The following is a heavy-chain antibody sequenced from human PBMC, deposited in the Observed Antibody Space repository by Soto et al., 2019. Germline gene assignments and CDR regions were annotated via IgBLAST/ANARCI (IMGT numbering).Heavy chain of an antibody. D-gene: IGHD1-7*01. CDR1: GYTFINYF. CDR2: VDPSRGSA. J-gene: IGHJ3*01. Sequence: QAQLLQSGAEVKKPGASVKVSCKASGYTFINYFIQWVRQAPGQRLEWIGIVDPSRGSADYAQKFQGRVTMTTDVSTRTVFMDLSSLRSEDTAVYYCARPLIGNTVDLWGQGTTVIVSS. CDR3: ARPLIGNTVDL. V-gene: IGHV1-46*01.